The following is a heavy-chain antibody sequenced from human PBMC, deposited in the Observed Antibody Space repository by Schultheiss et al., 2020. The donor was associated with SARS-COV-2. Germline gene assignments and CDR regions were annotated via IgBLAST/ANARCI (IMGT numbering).Heavy chain of an antibody. CDR2: IRYDGSNK. CDR1: GFTFSSYA. J-gene: IGHJ4*02. Sequence: GGSLRLSCAASGFTFSSYAMHWVRQAPGKGLEWVAFIRYDGSNKYYADSVKGRFTISRDNARNTLYLQMKSLRVEDTAVYYCTRDSLITTTGVEFDYWGQGTLVTVSS. V-gene: IGHV3-30*02. CDR3: TRDSLITTTGVEFDY. D-gene: IGHD2-8*01.